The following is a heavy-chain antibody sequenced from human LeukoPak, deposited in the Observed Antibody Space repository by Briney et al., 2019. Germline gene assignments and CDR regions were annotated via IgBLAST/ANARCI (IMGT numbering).Heavy chain of an antibody. Sequence: GGSLRLSCAASGFTFSSYSMNWVRQAPGKGLEWVSSISSSSSYIYYADSVKGRFTISRDNAKNSLYLQMNSLRAEDTAVYYCVSVGGGSWSLDYWGQGTLVTVSS. V-gene: IGHV3-21*01. CDR3: VSVGGGSWSLDY. D-gene: IGHD2-15*01. J-gene: IGHJ4*02. CDR2: ISSSSSYI. CDR1: GFTFSSYS.